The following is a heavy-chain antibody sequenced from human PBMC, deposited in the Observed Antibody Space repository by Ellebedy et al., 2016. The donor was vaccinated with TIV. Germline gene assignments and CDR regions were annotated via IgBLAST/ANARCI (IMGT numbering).Heavy chain of an antibody. CDR3: AKEAAEAKEGAAAYLSYDY. CDR1: GFTFSTYV. CDR2: ISSDGGTN. Sequence: GESLKISCAASGFTFSTYVMHWVRQAPGKGLEWVAVISSDGGTNYYADSVKGRLTISRDNSKSTLYLQMNSLTAEDTAMYYCAKEAAEAKEGAAAYLSYDYWGQGTLVTVSS. J-gene: IGHJ4*02. V-gene: IGHV3-30*18. D-gene: IGHD6-25*01.